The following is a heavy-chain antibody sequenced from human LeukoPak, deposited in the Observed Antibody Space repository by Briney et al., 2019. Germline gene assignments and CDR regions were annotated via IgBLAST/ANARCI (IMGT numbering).Heavy chain of an antibody. D-gene: IGHD2-8*01. CDR3: ARGGTDSKWYYFDY. CDR1: GGSIGSYY. V-gene: IGHV4-59*08. CDR2: IYYSGST. Sequence: SETLSLTCTVSGGSIGSYYWSWIRQPPGKGLEWIGYIYYSGSTNYNPSLKSRVTISVDTSKNQFSLKLSSVTAADTAVYYCARGGTDSKWYYFDYWGQGTLVTVSS. J-gene: IGHJ4*02.